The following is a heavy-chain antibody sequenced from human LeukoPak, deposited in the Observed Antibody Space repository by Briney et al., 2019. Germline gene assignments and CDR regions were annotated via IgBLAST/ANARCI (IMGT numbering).Heavy chain of an antibody. Sequence: GGSLRLSCAASGFTFSSYWMSWVRQAPGKGLEWVSYISSSGSTIYYADSVKGRFTISRDNAKNSLYLQMNSLRAEDTAVYYCARAVRGVGHSYMDVWGKGTTVTVSS. J-gene: IGHJ6*03. V-gene: IGHV3-48*04. D-gene: IGHD3-10*01. CDR2: ISSSGSTI. CDR1: GFTFSSYW. CDR3: ARAVRGVGHSYMDV.